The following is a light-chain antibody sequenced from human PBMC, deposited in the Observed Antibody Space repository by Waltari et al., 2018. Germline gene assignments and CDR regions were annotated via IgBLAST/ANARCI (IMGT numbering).Light chain of an antibody. J-gene: IGKJ4*01. CDR3: QQYNKWPT. CDR2: GAS. CDR1: QSVNLD. Sequence: EIVITQSPATLSVSPGERATLSCRASQSVNLDLVWYQHKPGQAPRLLIYGASNRATGIPARFSGGGSGTEFTLTISGLQSEDSAVYYCQQYNKWPTFGGGTKVEIK. V-gene: IGKV3-15*01.